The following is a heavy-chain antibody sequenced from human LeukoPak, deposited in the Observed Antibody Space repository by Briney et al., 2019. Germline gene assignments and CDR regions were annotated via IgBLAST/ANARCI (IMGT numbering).Heavy chain of an antibody. CDR1: GDSMSTSNYY. Sequence: NPSETLSLTCTVSGDSMSTSNYYWSWIRQPPGKGLEWIGYIYYSVTTNYNPSLKSRVTISIDTSKNQFSLRLSSVTAADTAVYYCARDVYCIDGVCYSAFDIWGQGTMVSVSS. J-gene: IGHJ3*02. CDR2: IYYSVTT. D-gene: IGHD2-8*01. CDR3: ARDVYCIDGVCYSAFDI. V-gene: IGHV4-59*01.